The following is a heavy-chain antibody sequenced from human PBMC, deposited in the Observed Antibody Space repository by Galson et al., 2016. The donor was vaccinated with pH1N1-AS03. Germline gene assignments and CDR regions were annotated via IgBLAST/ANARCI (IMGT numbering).Heavy chain of an antibody. J-gene: IGHJ6*03. CDR1: GGSISNSNYY. CDR2: IYYSVSA. CDR3: ARHPYNSSPLYYYFYYMDV. D-gene: IGHD6-13*01. V-gene: IGHV4-39*01. Sequence: TLSLTCTVSGGSISNSNYYWGWIRPPPGKGLEWIGSIYYSVSAYYNPSLKSRVTISIDTTKNHFSLRLSSVTAADTAVYYSARHPYNSSPLYYYFYYMDVWGKGTPVTVSS.